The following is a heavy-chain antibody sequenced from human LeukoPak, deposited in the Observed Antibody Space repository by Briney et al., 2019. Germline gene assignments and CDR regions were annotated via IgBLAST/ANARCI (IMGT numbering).Heavy chain of an antibody. D-gene: IGHD6-19*01. V-gene: IGHV1-18*01. CDR1: GYTFSSYG. CDR3: AVKNNSGWSAGWFDA. J-gene: IGHJ5*02. CDR2: ISPYNGNT. Sequence: ASVKVSCKASGYTFSSYGISWVRQAPGKGLEWMGWISPYNGNTKYAQNVQGRVTMTTDTSTSTAYMELRSLKFDDTAFYYCAVKNNSGWSAGWFDAWSQGTLVTVSS.